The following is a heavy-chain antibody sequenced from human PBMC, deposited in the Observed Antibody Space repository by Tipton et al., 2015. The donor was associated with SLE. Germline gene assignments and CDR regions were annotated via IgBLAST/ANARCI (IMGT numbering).Heavy chain of an antibody. CDR3: ARGTTGDV. CDR1: GFTFSSYA. CDR2: ISGSGGST. J-gene: IGHJ6*02. V-gene: IGHV3-23*01. D-gene: IGHD4-11*01. Sequence: SLRLSCAASGFTFSSYAMSWVRQAPGKGLEWVSAISGSGGSTYYADSVKGRFTISRDNAKNSLYLQMNSLRAEDTAVYYCARGTTGDVWGQGTTVTVSS.